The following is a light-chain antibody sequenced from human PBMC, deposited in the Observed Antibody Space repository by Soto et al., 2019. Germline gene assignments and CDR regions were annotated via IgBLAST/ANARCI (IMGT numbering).Light chain of an antibody. CDR2: RNN. Sequence: QLVLTQPPSASGTPGQRVTVSCSGSSSNIGSNYVYWYQQVPGTAPKLLIYRNNQRPSGVPDRFSGSKSGTSASLAISGLRSEDAADYYCAAWDDSLRGVFGGGTKVTVL. CDR3: AAWDDSLRGV. J-gene: IGLJ3*02. CDR1: SSNIGSNY. V-gene: IGLV1-47*01.